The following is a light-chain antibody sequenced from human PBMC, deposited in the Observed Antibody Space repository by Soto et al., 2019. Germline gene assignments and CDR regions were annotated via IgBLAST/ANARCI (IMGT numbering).Light chain of an antibody. V-gene: IGKV3-20*01. CDR1: QSVSSNY. CDR3: HKYGSSPRT. CDR2: AAS. Sequence: EIVLTQSPGTLSLSPGEGVTLSCRASQSVSSNYLAWYQQKPGQAPRLLIYAASSRATGIPARFSGSGSGTDFTLAISRMEPEEFAVYYCHKYGSSPRTFGQGTKVEIK. J-gene: IGKJ1*01.